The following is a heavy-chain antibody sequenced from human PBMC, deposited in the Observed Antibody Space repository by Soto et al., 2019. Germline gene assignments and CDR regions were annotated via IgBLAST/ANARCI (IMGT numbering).Heavy chain of an antibody. Sequence: PSETLSLTCTVSGGSISSYYWSWIRQPPGKGLEWIGYIYYSGSTNYNPSLKSRVTISVDTSKNQFSLKLGSVTAADTAVYYCARHNPELLWFGELFRISWFDPWGQGTLVTVSS. CDR1: GGSISSYY. D-gene: IGHD3-10*01. CDR2: IYYSGST. J-gene: IGHJ5*02. V-gene: IGHV4-59*08. CDR3: ARHNPELLWFGELFRISWFDP.